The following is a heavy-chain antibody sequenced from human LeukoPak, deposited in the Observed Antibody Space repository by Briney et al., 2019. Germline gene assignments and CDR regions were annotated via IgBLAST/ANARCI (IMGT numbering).Heavy chain of an antibody. D-gene: IGHD3-22*01. V-gene: IGHV4-31*03. CDR2: IYYSGST. Sequence: NPSETLSLTCTVSGCSISSGGYYWSWLRQHPGKGLEWIGYIYYSGSTYYNPSLKSRVTISVDTSKNQFSLKLSSVTAADTAVYYCARASSGYYYDYWGQGTLVTVSS. CDR1: GCSISSGGYY. CDR3: ARASSGYYYDY. J-gene: IGHJ4*02.